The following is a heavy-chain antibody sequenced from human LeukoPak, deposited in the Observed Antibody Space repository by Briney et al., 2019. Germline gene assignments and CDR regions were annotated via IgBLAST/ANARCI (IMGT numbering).Heavy chain of an antibody. CDR3: GKKTGSTGEAFDY. CDR1: GFTFSNFW. Sequence: GGSLRLSCVVSGFTFSNFWMSWVRQAPGKGLGWVANIKVDGSEKYYAESVKGRFTISRDNAENSLYLQMNSLRVEDSAIYYCGKKTGSTGEAFDYWGQGTLVTVSS. D-gene: IGHD1-1*01. J-gene: IGHJ4*02. CDR2: IKVDGSEK. V-gene: IGHV3-7*03.